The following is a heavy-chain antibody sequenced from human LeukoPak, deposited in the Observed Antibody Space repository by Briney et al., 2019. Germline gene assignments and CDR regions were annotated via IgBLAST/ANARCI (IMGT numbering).Heavy chain of an antibody. D-gene: IGHD3-3*01. CDR2: ISSSSSTI. Sequence: GGSLRLSCAASGFTFSSYSMNWVRQAPGKGLEWVSYISSSSSTIYYADSVKGRFTISRDNAKNSLYLQMDSLRAEDTAVYYCARVNDFWSGYYPTNWFDPWGQGTLVTVSS. CDR1: GFTFSSYS. V-gene: IGHV3-48*01. CDR3: ARVNDFWSGYYPTNWFDP. J-gene: IGHJ5*02.